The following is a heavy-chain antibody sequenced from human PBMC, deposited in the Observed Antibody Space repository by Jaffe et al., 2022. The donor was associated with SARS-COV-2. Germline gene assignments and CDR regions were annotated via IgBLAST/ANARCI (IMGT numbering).Heavy chain of an antibody. CDR2: ISYDGSNK. CDR1: GFTFSSYG. V-gene: IGHV3-30*18. D-gene: IGHD6-19*01. J-gene: IGHJ4*02. CDR3: AKALPSSGWYSIDY. Sequence: QVQLVESGGGVVQPGRSLRLSCAASGFTFSSYGMHWVRQAPGKGLEWVAVISYDGSNKYYADSVKGRFTISRDNSKNTLYLQMNSLRAEDTAVYYCAKALPSSGWYSIDYWGQGTLVTVSS.